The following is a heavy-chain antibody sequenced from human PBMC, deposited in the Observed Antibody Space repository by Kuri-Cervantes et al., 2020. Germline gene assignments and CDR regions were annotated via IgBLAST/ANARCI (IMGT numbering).Heavy chain of an antibody. CDR1: GFTFSSYA. Sequence: GESLKISCAASGFTFSSYAMNWVRQAPGEGLEWVSRISDSGHSTYYADSVKGRFTISRDNSKNTLYLQMNSLRAEDTAVYYCARVYYDYVWGSHRYIDYWGQGTLVTVSS. D-gene: IGHD3-16*02. V-gene: IGHV3-23*01. J-gene: IGHJ4*02. CDR3: ARVYYDYVWGSHRYIDY. CDR2: ISDSGHST.